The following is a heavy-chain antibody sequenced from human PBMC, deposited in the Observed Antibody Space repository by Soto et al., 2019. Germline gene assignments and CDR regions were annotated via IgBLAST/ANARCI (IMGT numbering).Heavy chain of an antibody. V-gene: IGHV4-30-4*01. D-gene: IGHD5-18*01. CDR1: GGSISSGDYY. Sequence: SETLSLTCTVSGGSISSGDYYWSWIRQPPGKGLEWIGYIYYSGSTYYNPSLKSRVTISVDTSKNQFSLKLSSVTAADTAVYYCARSPRDSTNNWFDPWGQGTLVTVSS. J-gene: IGHJ5*02. CDR3: ARSPRDSTNNWFDP. CDR2: IYYSGST.